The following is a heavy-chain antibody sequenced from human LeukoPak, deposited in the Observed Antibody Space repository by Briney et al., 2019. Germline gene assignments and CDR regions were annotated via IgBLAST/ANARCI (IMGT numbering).Heavy chain of an antibody. D-gene: IGHD3-10*01. V-gene: IGHV4-38-2*02. Sequence: KPSETLSLTCTVSGYSISSAYYWGWIRQPPGKGLEWIGIIYHSGSTYYNPSLKSRVTISVDTSKNQFSLKLSSVTAADTAVYYCARDEYYYGLGSPLYFDYWGQGTLVTVSS. CDR1: GYSISSAYY. CDR3: ARDEYYYGLGSPLYFDY. CDR2: IYHSGST. J-gene: IGHJ4*02.